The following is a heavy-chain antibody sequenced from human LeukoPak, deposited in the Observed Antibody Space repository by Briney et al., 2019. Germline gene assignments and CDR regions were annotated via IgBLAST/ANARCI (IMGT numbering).Heavy chain of an antibody. J-gene: IGHJ6*03. CDR2: VSYFGTT. D-gene: IGHD4-17*01. CDR1: GDSISNTAYW. CDR3: AREGDYGDYSKSFYYMDV. V-gene: IGHV4-39*07. Sequence: SETLSLTCTVSGDSISNTAYWWGWIRQSPGKGLEWIGSVSYFGTTSYSPSLKSRVTMSVDMSTSQFSLRLTSVTAADTAVYYCAREGDYGDYSKSFYYMDVWGKGTTVTVSS.